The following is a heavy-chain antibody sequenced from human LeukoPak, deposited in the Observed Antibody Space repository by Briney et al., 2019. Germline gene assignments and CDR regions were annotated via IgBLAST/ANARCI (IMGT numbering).Heavy chain of an antibody. CDR1: GFTFNSYA. Sequence: GGSLRLSCAASGFTFNSYAMSWVRQAPGKGLEWVSAISLGGSDTYYADSVRGRFTISRDNSKNTLYLQMSSLRAEDSAVYYCAKRGGYETMAAFDYWGQGTLVTVSS. V-gene: IGHV3-23*01. CDR2: ISLGGSDT. D-gene: IGHD3-10*01. CDR3: AKRGGYETMAAFDY. J-gene: IGHJ4*02.